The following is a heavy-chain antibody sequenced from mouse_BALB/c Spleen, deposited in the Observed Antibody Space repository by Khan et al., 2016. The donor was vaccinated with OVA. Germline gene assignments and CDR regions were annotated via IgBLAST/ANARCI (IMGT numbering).Heavy chain of an antibody. V-gene: IGHV1S132*01. CDR3: ARGYLGNYEFVY. D-gene: IGHD2-1*01. Sequence: QVQLQQSGTELVKPGASVKLSCKTSGYTFTSYWIQWVKQRPGQGLGWIGQIFPGTGTTYYHETFKGKATLTVNTSSNTAYMQLSSLTSEDSAVYFCARGYLGNYEFVYWGRGTLVTVSP. CDR2: IFPGTGTT. J-gene: IGHJ3*01. CDR1: GYTFTSYW.